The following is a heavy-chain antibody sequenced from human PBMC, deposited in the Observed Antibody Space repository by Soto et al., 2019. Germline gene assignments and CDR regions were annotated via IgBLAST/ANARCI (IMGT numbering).Heavy chain of an antibody. CDR3: ARGFCTNGVCPYNGMDV. D-gene: IGHD2-8*01. J-gene: IGHJ6*02. CDR1: GGSISTYY. Sequence: PSETLSLTCTVSGGSISTYYWSWIRQPPGKGLEWIGYIHYSGSTNYNPSLKSRVTISVDTSKNQFSLKLSSVTAADTAMYYCARGFCTNGVCPYNGMDVWGQGTTVTVSS. CDR2: IHYSGST. V-gene: IGHV4-59*01.